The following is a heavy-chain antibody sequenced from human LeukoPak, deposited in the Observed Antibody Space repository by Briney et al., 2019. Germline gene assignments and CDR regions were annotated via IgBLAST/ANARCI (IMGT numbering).Heavy chain of an antibody. D-gene: IGHD3-22*01. CDR2: ISGSGGST. Sequence: PGGSLRLSCAASGFTFSSYAMSWVRQAPGKGLEWVSAISGSGGSTYYADSVKGRFTISRDNSKNTLYLQMNSLRAEDTAVYYCATRGITMLVVVITSYFDYWGQGTLVTVSS. V-gene: IGHV3-23*01. J-gene: IGHJ4*02. CDR3: ATRGITMLVVVITSYFDY. CDR1: GFTFSSYA.